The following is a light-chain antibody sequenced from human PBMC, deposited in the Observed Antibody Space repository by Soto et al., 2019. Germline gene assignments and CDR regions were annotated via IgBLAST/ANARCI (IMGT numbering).Light chain of an antibody. J-gene: IGLJ1*01. V-gene: IGLV2-14*01. CDR2: DVS. CDR3: SSYTSSSTLDV. CDR1: SSDVGGYNY. Sequence: QSALTQPASVSGSPGQSITISCTGTSSDVGGYNYVSWYQQHPGKAPKLMIYDVSNRPSGVSNRFSGSKSGNTASLTISELQAEDEADYYCSSYTSSSTLDVFGTGTKLTVL.